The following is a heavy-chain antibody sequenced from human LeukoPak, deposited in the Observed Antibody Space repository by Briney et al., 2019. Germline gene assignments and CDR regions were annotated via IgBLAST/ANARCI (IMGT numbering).Heavy chain of an antibody. V-gene: IGHV1-18*01. D-gene: IGHD4-17*01. Sequence: ASVKVSCKASGYTFTSYGISWVRQAPGQGLEWMGWISAYNGNTNYAQKLQGRVTMTTDTSTSTAYMELRSLRSDDTAVYYCARVSLPAVTTSWLDYWGQGTLVTVSS. CDR3: ARVSLPAVTTSWLDY. J-gene: IGHJ4*02. CDR2: ISAYNGNT. CDR1: GYTFTSYG.